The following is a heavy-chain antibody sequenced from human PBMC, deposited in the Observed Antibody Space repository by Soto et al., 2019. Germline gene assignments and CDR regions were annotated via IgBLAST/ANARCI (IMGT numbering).Heavy chain of an antibody. CDR3: ARVAVTNYYYYGMDV. D-gene: IGHD2-15*01. V-gene: IGHV1-58*01. J-gene: IGHJ6*02. CDR2: IVVGSGNT. CDR1: GFTFTSSA. Sequence: SVKVSCKASGFTFTSSAVQWVRQARGQRLEWIGWIVVGSGNTNYAQKFQERVTITRDMSTSTAYMELSSLRSEDTAVYYCARVAVTNYYYYGMDVWGRGTTVTVSS.